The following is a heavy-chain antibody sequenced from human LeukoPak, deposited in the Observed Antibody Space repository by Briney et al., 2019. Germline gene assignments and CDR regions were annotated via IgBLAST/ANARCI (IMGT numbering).Heavy chain of an antibody. D-gene: IGHD4-23*01. CDR3: ARGSGGNLVHWFDH. CDR2: ICHSGST. J-gene: IGHJ5*02. CDR1: GYTISRGYY. V-gene: IGHV4-38-2*02. Sequence: ETLTLTCTVSGYTISRGYYRGFSRAPPGEGVGVIVIICHSGSTYYNPSLKSRVTISVDTSNNQFSLKLSSVTVADMAAYYCARGSGGNLVHWFDHWGQGTLVTVSS.